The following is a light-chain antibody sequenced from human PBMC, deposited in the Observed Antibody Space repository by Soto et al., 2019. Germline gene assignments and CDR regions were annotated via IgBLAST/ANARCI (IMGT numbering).Light chain of an antibody. CDR1: QSVGSN. V-gene: IGKV3-15*01. Sequence: EIVLTQSPDTLSVSPGQRATLSCRASQSVGSNLAWYQRKPGQAPRLLIHAASTRAPGIPARFSGGGSGTDFTLTVSSLQSEDFAIYYCQQYNNWPWTFGQGTKVEIK. CDR2: AAS. CDR3: QQYNNWPWT. J-gene: IGKJ1*01.